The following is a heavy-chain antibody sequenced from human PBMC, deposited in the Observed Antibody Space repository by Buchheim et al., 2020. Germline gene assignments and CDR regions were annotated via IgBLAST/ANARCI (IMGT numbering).Heavy chain of an antibody. D-gene: IGHD3/OR15-3a*01. V-gene: IGHV3-66*01. J-gene: IGHJ4*02. CDR1: GFFVSSNY. CDR2: IHVNDDP. CDR3: ARDTSSPARADW. Sequence: EDQLVESGGGLVQPGGSLRLSCAVSGFFVSSNYMNWVRQPPGKGLEWVSLIHVNDDPKYTDSAKGRFTISRDDSQNMVFLQMNSLRVEDTAVYYCARDTSSPARADWWGRGTLGTVSS.